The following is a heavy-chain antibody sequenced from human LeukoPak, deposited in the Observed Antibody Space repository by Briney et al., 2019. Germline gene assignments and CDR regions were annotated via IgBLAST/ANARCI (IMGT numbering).Heavy chain of an antibody. D-gene: IGHD5-12*01. CDR2: ISGSGGST. CDR3: AKSIVATMRFDY. CDR1: GFTFSSYA. V-gene: IGHV3-23*01. Sequence: PGGSLRLSCAASGFTFSSYAMSWVRQAPGKGLEWVSAISGSGGSTYYADSVKGRFTISRDNSKNTLYLQMNSLRAEDAAVYYCAKSIVATMRFDYWGQGTLVTVSS. J-gene: IGHJ4*02.